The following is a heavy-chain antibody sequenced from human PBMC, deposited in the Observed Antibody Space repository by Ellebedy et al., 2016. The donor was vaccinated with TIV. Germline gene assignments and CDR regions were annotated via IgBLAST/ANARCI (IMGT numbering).Heavy chain of an antibody. J-gene: IGHJ6*02. CDR3: AREDLLPSSSSHHYGIDV. CDR2: INPTAGST. D-gene: IGHD6-6*01. Sequence: AASVKVSCKASGYTFTSYYMHWVRQAPGQGLEWMGIINPTAGSTSSAQKFQGRVTVTRDTSTSTVYMELRSLRSEDTAVYYCAREDLLPSSSSHHYGIDVWGQGTTVTVSS. V-gene: IGHV1-46*01. CDR1: GYTFTSYY.